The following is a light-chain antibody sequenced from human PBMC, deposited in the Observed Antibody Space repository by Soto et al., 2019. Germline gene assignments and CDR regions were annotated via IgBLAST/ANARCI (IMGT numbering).Light chain of an antibody. CDR3: HQYNNWPWT. CDR2: AAS. V-gene: IGKV3-15*01. CDR1: QRVSSH. J-gene: IGKJ1*01. Sequence: ETVMTQSPVTLSVSPGDTATLSCRASQRVSSHLSWYQQKPGQAPRLLIYAASTRATGIPVRFIGSGSETEFTLTIRSLQSEDSALYYCHQYNNWPWTFGQGTKVEIK.